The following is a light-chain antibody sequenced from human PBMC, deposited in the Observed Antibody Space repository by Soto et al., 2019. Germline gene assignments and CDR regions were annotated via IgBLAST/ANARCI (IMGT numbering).Light chain of an antibody. CDR2: AAS. J-gene: IGKJ5*01. CDR3: QQSYGTPPIA. Sequence: DIQMTQSPSSLSASVGDRVTITCRASQSISSYLNWYQQKPGKAPRLLIYAASSLQSGVPSRFSGSGSGTDFTLTISSLQPEDFATYYCQQSYGTPPIAFGQGTRLEI. CDR1: QSISSY. V-gene: IGKV1-39*01.